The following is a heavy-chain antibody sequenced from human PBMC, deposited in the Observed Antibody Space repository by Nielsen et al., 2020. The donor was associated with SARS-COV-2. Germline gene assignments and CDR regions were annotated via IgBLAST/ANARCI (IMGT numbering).Heavy chain of an antibody. CDR1: GFTFSKFP. V-gene: IGHV3-30-3*01. J-gene: IGHJ3*02. CDR3: ARDTVRDIAATVEAFDI. CDR2: ISYGGDNE. D-gene: IGHD6-13*01. Sequence: GGSLRLSCAASGFTFSKFPMHWVRQAPGKGLEWLAIISYGGDNEHYADSVKGRFIVSRDNSKDTLHLQMSSLNPEDTAVYYCARDTVRDIAATVEAFDIWGQGTMVTVSS.